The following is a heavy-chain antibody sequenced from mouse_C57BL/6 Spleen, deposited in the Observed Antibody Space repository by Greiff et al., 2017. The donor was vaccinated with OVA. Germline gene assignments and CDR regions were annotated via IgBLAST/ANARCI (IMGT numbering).Heavy chain of an antibody. CDR2: ISSGGSYT. D-gene: IGHD1-1*01. J-gene: IGHJ3*01. Sequence: EVQLQQSGGDLVKPGGSLKLSCAASGFTFSSYGMSWVRQTPDKRLEWVATISSGGSYTYYPDSVKGRFTISRDNAKNTLYLQMSSLKSEDTAMYYCARQDYGSFYWGQGTLVTVSA. CDR3: ARQDYGSFY. CDR1: GFTFSSYG. V-gene: IGHV5-6*01.